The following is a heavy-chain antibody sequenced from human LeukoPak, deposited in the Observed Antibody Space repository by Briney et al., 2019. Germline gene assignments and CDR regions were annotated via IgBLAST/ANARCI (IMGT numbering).Heavy chain of an antibody. D-gene: IGHD2-2*01. CDR2: ISNSGTST. CDR1: GFTFSGYA. J-gene: IGHJ6*02. V-gene: IGHV3-23*01. Sequence: GGSLRLSCAASGFTFSGYAMSWVRQAPGKGLEWVSGISNSGTSTYYADSVKGRFTISRDNSKNTLYLQMNSLRAEDTAVYYCARGHCSSTSCRSYGMDVWGQGTTVTVSS. CDR3: ARGHCSSTSCRSYGMDV.